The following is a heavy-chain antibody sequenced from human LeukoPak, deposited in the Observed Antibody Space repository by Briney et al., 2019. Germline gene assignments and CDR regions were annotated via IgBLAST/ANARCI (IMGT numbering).Heavy chain of an antibody. J-gene: IGHJ4*02. Sequence: GGSLRLSCAASGFTFTDYTMHWVRQAPGKGLEWLTLISYDGNNKYYADSVKGRFTISRDNSKNTLYLQMNSLRAEDTAVYYCARGTGDYVSFFDYWGQGTLVTVSS. V-gene: IGHV3-30-3*01. CDR2: ISYDGNNK. CDR1: GFTFTDYT. CDR3: ARGTGDYVSFFDY. D-gene: IGHD4-17*01.